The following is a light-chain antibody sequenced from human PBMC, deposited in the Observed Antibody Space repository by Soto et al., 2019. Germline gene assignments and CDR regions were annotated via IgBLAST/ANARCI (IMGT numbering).Light chain of an antibody. CDR2: AAS. J-gene: IGKJ4*01. Sequence: QFTQAPILLAATGGNQAKIHCWASQGISTLLAWYQQHPGTAPKRLIYAASNLQSGVPSRFSGSGSGTEFTPTISSLQPEDFATYYCQQVNSTPRTFGEGTKVDI. CDR1: QGISTL. CDR3: QQVNSTPRT. V-gene: IGKV1-9*01.